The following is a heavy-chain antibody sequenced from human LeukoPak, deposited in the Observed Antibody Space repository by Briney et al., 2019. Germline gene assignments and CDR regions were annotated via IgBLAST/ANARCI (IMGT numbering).Heavy chain of an antibody. CDR2: IYHSGST. CDR3: AREFGYSSYWYFDL. Sequence: PSETLSLTCAVSGGSISSSNWWSWVRRPPGKGLEWIGEIYHSGSTNYNPSLKSRVTISVDKSKNQFSLKLSSVTAADTAVYYCAREFGYSSYWYFDLWGRGTLVTVSS. V-gene: IGHV4-4*02. CDR1: GGSISSSNW. J-gene: IGHJ2*01. D-gene: IGHD4-11*01.